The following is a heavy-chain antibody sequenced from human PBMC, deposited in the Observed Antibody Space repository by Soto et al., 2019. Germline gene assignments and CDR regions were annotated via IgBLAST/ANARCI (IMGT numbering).Heavy chain of an antibody. Sequence: SETLSLTCTVSGGSISSGGYCWSWIRQHPGKGLEWIGYIYYSGSTYYNPSLKSRVTISVDTSKNQFSLKLSSVTAADTAVYYCARAGYSHGGNWFDPWGQGTLVTVSS. CDR1: GGSISSGGYC. CDR3: ARAGYSHGGNWFDP. D-gene: IGHD5-18*01. V-gene: IGHV4-31*03. J-gene: IGHJ5*02. CDR2: IYYSGST.